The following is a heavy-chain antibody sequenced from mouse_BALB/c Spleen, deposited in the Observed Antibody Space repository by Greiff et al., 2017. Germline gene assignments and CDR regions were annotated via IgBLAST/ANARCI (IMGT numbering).Heavy chain of an antibody. CDR3: ARANYYDSSYARYAMDY. V-gene: IGHV5-12-2*01. Sequence: EVKLMESGGGLVQPGGSLKLSCAASGFTFSSYTMSWVRQTPEKRLEWVAYISNGGGSTYYPDTVKGRFTISRDNAKNTLYLQMSSLKSEDTAMYYCARANYYDSSYARYAMDYWGQGTSVTVSS. D-gene: IGHD1-1*01. J-gene: IGHJ4*01. CDR2: ISNGGGST. CDR1: GFTFSSYT.